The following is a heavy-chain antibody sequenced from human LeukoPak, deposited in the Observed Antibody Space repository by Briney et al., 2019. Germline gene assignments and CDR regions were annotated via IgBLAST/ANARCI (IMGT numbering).Heavy chain of an antibody. J-gene: IGHJ4*02. CDR3: TTDHPNYWGSPDY. D-gene: IGHD7-27*01. V-gene: IGHV3-15*07. CDR1: GFTFSNAW. Sequence: GGSLRLSCAASGFTFSNAWMDWVRQAPGKGLEWVGRIKSKTDGGTTDYAAPVKGRFTISRDDSKNTLYLQMNSLKTEDTAVYYCTTDHPNYWGSPDYWGQGTLVTVSS. CDR2: IKSKTDGGTT.